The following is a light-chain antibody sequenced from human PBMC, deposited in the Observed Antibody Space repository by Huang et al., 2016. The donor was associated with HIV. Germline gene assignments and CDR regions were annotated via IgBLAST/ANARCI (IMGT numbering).Light chain of an antibody. V-gene: IGKV3-15*01. CDR2: AAS. Sequence: EVVMTQSPATLSVSPGDRVTLSCRARHAVSSSLAWYQQKPGQAPRLLIYAASTRATGIPARFSGSGSETDFTLTISSLQSEDSAVYYCQQYNNWPGTFGQGTKLEIK. J-gene: IGKJ2*01. CDR3: QQYNNWPGT. CDR1: HAVSSS.